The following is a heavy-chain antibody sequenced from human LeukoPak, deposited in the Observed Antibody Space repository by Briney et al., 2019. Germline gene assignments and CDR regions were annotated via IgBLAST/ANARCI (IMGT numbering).Heavy chain of an antibody. V-gene: IGHV3-49*04. Sequence: GGSLRLSCTTSGFAFDDFAMSWVRQPAGKGLDWVGFIRRRAYGGAAEYAPSVKGRFIISRDDSKGIAYLQMNSLKTEDTAVYYCSRNGLVDFDYWGQGSRVIVSP. CDR2: IRRRAYGGAA. CDR1: GFAFDDFA. J-gene: IGHJ4*02. CDR3: SRNGLVDFDY.